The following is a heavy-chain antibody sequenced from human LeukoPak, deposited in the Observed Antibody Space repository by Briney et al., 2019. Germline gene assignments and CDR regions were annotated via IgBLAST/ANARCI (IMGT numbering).Heavy chain of an antibody. D-gene: IGHD4-17*01. V-gene: IGHV3-23*01. CDR2: ISGTGGTT. Sequence: GGSLTLSCAASGFTFSNYSMSWLRQAPGKELEWVSTISGTGGTTYYADSVKDRFTIPRDNSKYPLFLQFNSVRADDTAVYYCAKGRGTTVTAAANYWGQGTLVTVSS. J-gene: IGHJ4*02. CDR3: AKGRGTTVTAAANY. CDR1: GFTFSNYS.